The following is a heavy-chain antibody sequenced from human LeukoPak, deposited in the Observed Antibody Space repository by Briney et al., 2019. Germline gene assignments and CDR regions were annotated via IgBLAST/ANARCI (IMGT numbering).Heavy chain of an antibody. V-gene: IGHV3-43*01. CDR1: GFTFDHYT. CDR2: ISWDGGST. Sequence: GGSLRLSCAASGFTFDHYTMHWVHQAPGKGLEWVSLISWDGGSTYYADSVKGRFTISRDNSKNSLSLQMNSLRAEDTALYYCAKDGKNFFDYWGQGTLVTVSS. CDR3: AKDGKNFFDY. J-gene: IGHJ4*02.